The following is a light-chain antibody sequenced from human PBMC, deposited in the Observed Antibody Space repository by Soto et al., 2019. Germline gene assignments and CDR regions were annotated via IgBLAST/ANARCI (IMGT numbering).Light chain of an antibody. CDR2: GAS. J-gene: IGKJ1*01. CDR1: QSVSSRY. Sequence: VMTQSPATLSFPRWAEATRSFMASQSVSSRYLAWYLQKPGQAPRLLIYGASNRATGIPDRFSGSGSGTDFTLTSSRLEPEDCAVYYCQQYGSSATFGQGTKVDIK. V-gene: IGKV3-20*01. CDR3: QQYGSSAT.